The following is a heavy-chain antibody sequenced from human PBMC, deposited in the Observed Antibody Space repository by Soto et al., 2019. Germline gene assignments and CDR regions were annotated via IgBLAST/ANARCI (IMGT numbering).Heavy chain of an antibody. D-gene: IGHD1-26*01. CDR3: ARLWSEREPNFDY. V-gene: IGHV3-73*02. J-gene: IGHJ4*02. CDR2: IRSKVNSYAT. Sequence: EVQLVESGGGLVQPGGSLKLSCAASGYTFSDSAIHWVRQASGKGLEWVGRIRSKVNSYATVYAASVRGRFTISRDDSKNTAYLQMNGLKTEDTAVYYCARLWSEREPNFDYWGQGTLVSVSS. CDR1: GYTFSDSA.